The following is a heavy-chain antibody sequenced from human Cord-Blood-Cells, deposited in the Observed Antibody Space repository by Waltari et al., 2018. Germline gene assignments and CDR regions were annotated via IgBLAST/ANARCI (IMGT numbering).Heavy chain of an antibody. V-gene: IGHV1-69*10. D-gene: IGHD5-12*01. J-gene: IGHJ4*02. Sequence: QVQLVQSGAEVKKPGSSVKVSCKASGGTFSSYAISWVRQAPGQGLEWMGGIIPILGIANYAQKFQGRVTITADKSTSTAYMELSSLRSEDTAVYYCAREGYSGYDWVGYYFDCWGQGTLVTVSS. CDR3: AREGYSGYDWVGYYFDC. CDR1: GGTFSSYA. CDR2: IIPILGIA.